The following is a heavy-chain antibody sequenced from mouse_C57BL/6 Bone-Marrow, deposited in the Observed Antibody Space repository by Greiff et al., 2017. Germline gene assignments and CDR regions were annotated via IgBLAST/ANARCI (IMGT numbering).Heavy chain of an antibody. V-gene: IGHV1-55*01. D-gene: IGHD2-3*01. CDR3: ARRASNGYYTWFAY. CDR1: GYTFTSYW. CDR2: IYPGSGST. Sequence: VQLQQPGAELVKPGASVKMSCKASGYTFTSYWITWVKQRPGQGLEWIGDIYPGSGSTNYNEQFKSKATLTVDTSSRTAYMQLSSLTSEDSAVYYCARRASNGYYTWFAYWGQGTLVTVSA. J-gene: IGHJ3*01.